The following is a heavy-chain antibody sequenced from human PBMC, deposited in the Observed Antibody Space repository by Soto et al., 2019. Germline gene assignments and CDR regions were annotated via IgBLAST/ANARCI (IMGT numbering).Heavy chain of an antibody. CDR2: ISYDGSNK. CDR1: GFTFSSYG. CDR3: SKDSYAVAVPHYAY. V-gene: IGHV3-30*18. Sequence: GGSLRLSCAASGFTFSSYGMHWVRQAPGKGLEWVAVISYDGSNKYYADSVKGRFTISRDNSKNTLYLQMNSLRAEDTAVYYCSKDSYAVAVPHYAYWGQGTLDTGSS. D-gene: IGHD6-19*01. J-gene: IGHJ4*02.